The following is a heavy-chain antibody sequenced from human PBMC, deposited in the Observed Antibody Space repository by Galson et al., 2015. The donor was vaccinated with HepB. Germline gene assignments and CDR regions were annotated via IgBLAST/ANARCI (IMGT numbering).Heavy chain of an antibody. CDR3: AREGYVYDYDILTGLYYYYYYGMDV. V-gene: IGHV3-33*01. J-gene: IGHJ6*02. D-gene: IGHD3-9*01. Sequence: SLRLSCAASGFTFSSYGMHWVRQAPGKGLEWVAVIWYDGSNKYYADSVKGRFTISRDNSKNTLYLQMNSLRAEDTAVYYCAREGYVYDYDILTGLYYYYYYGMDVWGQGTTVTVSS. CDR1: GFTFSSYG. CDR2: IWYDGSNK.